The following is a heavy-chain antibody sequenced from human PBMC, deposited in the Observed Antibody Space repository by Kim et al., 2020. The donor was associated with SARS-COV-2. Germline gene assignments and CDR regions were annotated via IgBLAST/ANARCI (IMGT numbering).Heavy chain of an antibody. CDR1: GFTFSDYY. Sequence: GGSLRLSCAASGFTFSDYYMSWIRQAPGKGLEWVSYISSSSSYTNYADSVKGRFTISRDNAKNSLYLQMNSLRAEDTAVYYCARAGYCSGGSCWSDAFDIWGQRAMGTVSS. CDR2: ISSSSSYT. J-gene: IGHJ3*02. CDR3: ARAGYCSGGSCWSDAFDI. V-gene: IGHV3-11*05. D-gene: IGHD2-15*01.